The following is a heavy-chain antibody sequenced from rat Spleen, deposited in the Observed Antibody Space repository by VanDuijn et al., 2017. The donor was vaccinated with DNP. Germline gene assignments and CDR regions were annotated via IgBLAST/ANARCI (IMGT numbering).Heavy chain of an antibody. Sequence: EVQLVESGGGLVQPGRSMKLSCAASGFTFSNYYMAWVRQAPTKGLEWVASISTGGGNTYYRDSVKGRFTISRDNAKSTLYLQMDSLRSEDTATYYCARHRHYGGYSELSFDYWGQGVMVTVSS. CDR1: GFTFSNYY. J-gene: IGHJ2*01. CDR3: ARHRHYGGYSELSFDY. D-gene: IGHD1-11*01. CDR2: ISTGGGNT. V-gene: IGHV5-25*01.